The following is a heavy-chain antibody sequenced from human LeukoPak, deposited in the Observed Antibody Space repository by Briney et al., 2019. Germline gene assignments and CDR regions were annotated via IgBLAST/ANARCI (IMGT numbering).Heavy chain of an antibody. J-gene: IGHJ4*02. V-gene: IGHV4-59*08. CDR1: GGSISSYY. CDR2: IYYSGST. CDR3: ARWSVGATTGFDY. Sequence: PSETLSLTCTVSGGSISSYYWSWIRQPPGKGLEWIGYIYYSGSTNYNPSLKSRVTISVDTSKNQFSLKLSSVTAADTAVYYCARWSVGATTGFDYWGQGTLVTVSS. D-gene: IGHD1-26*01.